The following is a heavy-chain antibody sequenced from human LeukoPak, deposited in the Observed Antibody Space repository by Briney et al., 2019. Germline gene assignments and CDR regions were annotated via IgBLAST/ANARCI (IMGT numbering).Heavy chain of an antibody. Sequence: GGSLRLSCAVSGLRFGSFWMSWVRQAPGKGLEWVANINQDGSEKYFVDSVRGRFTISRDNSKNSLHLQMNTLRAEDTAVYYCARERDGRFFDYWGLGTLVTVSS. J-gene: IGHJ4*02. V-gene: IGHV3-7*01. CDR1: GLRFGSFW. CDR3: ARERDGRFFDY. CDR2: INQDGSEK. D-gene: IGHD5-24*01.